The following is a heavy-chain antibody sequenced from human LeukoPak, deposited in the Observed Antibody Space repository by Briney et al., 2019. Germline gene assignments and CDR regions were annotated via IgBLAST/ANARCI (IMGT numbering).Heavy chain of an antibody. D-gene: IGHD6-13*01. J-gene: IGHJ4*02. CDR3: ASHWAQQLVSDY. Sequence: GGSLRLSCAASGFTFSSYGMHWVRQAPGKGLEWVAVISYDGRIKYYADSVKGRFTVSRDNSKNTLYLQMNSLRAEDTAVYYCASHWAQQLVSDYWGQGTLVTVSS. CDR2: ISYDGRIK. CDR1: GFTFSSYG. V-gene: IGHV3-30*03.